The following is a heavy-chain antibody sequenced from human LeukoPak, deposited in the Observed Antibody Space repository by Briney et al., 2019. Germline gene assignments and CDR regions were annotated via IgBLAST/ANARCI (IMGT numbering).Heavy chain of an antibody. CDR3: ARQTGSGLFILP. J-gene: IGHJ4*02. CDR1: GGSFSGYY. V-gene: IGHV4-39*01. Sequence: PSETLSLTCAVSGGSFSGYYWTWIRQTPGKGLEWIGSIYYSGNTYYNASLKSQVSISIDTSKNQFSLRLTSVTAADTAVYYCARQTGSGLFILPGGQGTLVTVSS. D-gene: IGHD3/OR15-3a*01. CDR2: IYYSGNT.